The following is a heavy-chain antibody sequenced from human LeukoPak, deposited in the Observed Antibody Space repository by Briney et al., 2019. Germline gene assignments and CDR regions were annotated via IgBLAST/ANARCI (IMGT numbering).Heavy chain of an antibody. CDR3: ARGSSFGSY. V-gene: IGHV3-7*01. J-gene: IGHJ4*02. D-gene: IGHD6-6*01. CDR2: IKQDDSEK. CDR1: GFTFENYW. Sequence: GGSLRPSCATSGFTFENYWMHWVRQAPGKGLEWVANIKQDDSEKYYVDSVRGRFTISRDNAKNSLYLQMNSLEVEDTAVYYCARGSSFGSYWGQGTLVTVSS.